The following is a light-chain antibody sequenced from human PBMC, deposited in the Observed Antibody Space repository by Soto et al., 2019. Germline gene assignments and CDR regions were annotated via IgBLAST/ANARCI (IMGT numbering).Light chain of an antibody. CDR3: QLYGSSART. V-gene: IGKV3-20*01. CDR2: GAS. CDR1: QTVSSNS. Sequence: EIVLTQSPGTLSLFLGERATLSCRASQTVSSNSLAWSHQKPGQAPSLPIYGASSRATGISDRFSGSVSGRDFTLTISRLESEDFAVYYCQLYGSSARTFGQGTKVDIK. J-gene: IGKJ1*01.